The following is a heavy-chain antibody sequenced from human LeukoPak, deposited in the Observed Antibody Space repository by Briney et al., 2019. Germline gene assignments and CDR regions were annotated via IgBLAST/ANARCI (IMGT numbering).Heavy chain of an antibody. CDR2: IFPADSDT. CDR1: ANDR. J-gene: IGHJ4*02. CDR3: VRHFREDGGGGIFYS. D-gene: IGHD2-15*01. V-gene: IGHV5-51*01. Sequence: GESLEISCRGFANDRMGWVPQMSVKGLEWGGIIFPADSDTTYSPSFEGQVTISADYSTRTAYLQWSSLRASDGAMYYCVRHFREDGGGGIFYSWGRGTLVTVSS.